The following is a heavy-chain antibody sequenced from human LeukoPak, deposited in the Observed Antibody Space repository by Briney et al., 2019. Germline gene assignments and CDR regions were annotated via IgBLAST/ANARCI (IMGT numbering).Heavy chain of an antibody. D-gene: IGHD3-22*01. Sequence: SETLSLTCTVSGGSISSYYWSWIRQPPGKGLEWIGYIYYSGSTNYNPSLKSRVTISVDTSKNQFSLKLSSVTAADTAVYYCARRYYYDSSGYYTWGQGTLVTVSS. CDR3: ARRYYYDSSGYYT. V-gene: IGHV4-59*01. CDR2: IYYSGST. CDR1: GGSISSYY. J-gene: IGHJ5*02.